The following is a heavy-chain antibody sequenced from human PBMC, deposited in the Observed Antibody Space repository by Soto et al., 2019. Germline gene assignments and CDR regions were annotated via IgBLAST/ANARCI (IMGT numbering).Heavy chain of an antibody. V-gene: IGHV1-8*01. CDR1: GYTFTSDY. CDR2: MNPNSGKA. J-gene: IGHJ4*02. D-gene: IGHD3-9*01. CDR3: AISNDWYRPPDY. Sequence: ASVNVSCKASGYTFTSDYINWVRQAPGQGLECMGWMNPNSGKAGYAQKFQGRVTMARDTSISTAYMELSSLRSEDTAVYYCAISNDWYRPPDYWGQGTLVTVSS.